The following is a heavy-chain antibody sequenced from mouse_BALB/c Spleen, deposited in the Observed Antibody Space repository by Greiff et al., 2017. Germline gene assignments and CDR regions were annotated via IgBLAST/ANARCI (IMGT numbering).Heavy chain of an antibody. D-gene: IGHD2-10*02. CDR3: AKSPPYGNYTAWFAY. CDR1: GYSITSDYA. CDR2: ISYSGST. J-gene: IGHJ3*01. V-gene: IGHV3-2*02. Sequence: VQLQESGPGLVKPSQSLSLTCTVTGYSITSDYAWNWIRQFPGNKLEWMGYISYSGSTSYNPSLKSRISITRDTSKNQFFLQLNSVTTEDTATYYCAKSPPYGNYTAWFAYWGQGTLVTVSA.